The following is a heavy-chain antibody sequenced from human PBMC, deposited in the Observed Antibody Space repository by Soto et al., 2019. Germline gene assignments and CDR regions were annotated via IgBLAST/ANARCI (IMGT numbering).Heavy chain of an antibody. V-gene: IGHV1-58*02. Sequence: SVKVSCKASGFTFTSSAMQWVRQARGQRLEWIGWIVVGSGNTNYAQKFQERVTITRDMSTSTAYMELSSLRSEDTAVYYCAADSPYSSGWYGLDPWGQGTLVTVSS. J-gene: IGHJ5*02. D-gene: IGHD6-19*01. CDR1: GFTFTSSA. CDR2: IVVGSGNT. CDR3: AADSPYSSGWYGLDP.